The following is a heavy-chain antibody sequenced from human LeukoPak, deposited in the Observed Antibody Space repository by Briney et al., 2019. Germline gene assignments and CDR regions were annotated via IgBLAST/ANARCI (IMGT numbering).Heavy chain of an antibody. D-gene: IGHD6-6*01. Sequence: GASVKVSCKASGYTFTDYYMHWVRQTPGQGLEWMGWINPNSGGTNHAQKFQGRVTMTRDTSISTAYMELSRLRSDDTAVYYCARARIAARNWFDPWGQGTLVTVSS. J-gene: IGHJ5*02. CDR3: ARARIAARNWFDP. CDR1: GYTFTDYY. CDR2: INPNSGGT. V-gene: IGHV1-2*02.